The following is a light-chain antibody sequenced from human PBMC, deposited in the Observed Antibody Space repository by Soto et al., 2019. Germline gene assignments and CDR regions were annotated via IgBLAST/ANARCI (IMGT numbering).Light chain of an antibody. V-gene: IGKV3-20*01. CDR1: QSVSSSL. J-gene: IGKJ1*01. CDR3: QQYGDSPKT. CDR2: GAS. Sequence: EIVLTQSPGTLSLSPGERGTLSCRASQSVSSSLAWYQQKPGQAPRLLIYGASSRATGIPDRFSGSGSGTDFTLTISRLEPEDFAVYYCQQYGDSPKTFGQGTKVDIK.